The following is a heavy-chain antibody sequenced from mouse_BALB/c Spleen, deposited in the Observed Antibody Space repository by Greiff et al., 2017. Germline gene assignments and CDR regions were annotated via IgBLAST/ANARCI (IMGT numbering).Heavy chain of an antibody. CDR1: GYTFTSYW. CDR2: INPSTGYT. J-gene: IGHJ2*01. CDR3: ASITTSY. Sequence: QVQLQQSGAELAKPGASVKMSCKASGYTFTSYWMHWVKQRPGQGLEWIGYINPSTGYTEYNQKFKDKATLTADKSSSTAYMQLSSLTSEDSAVYYCASITTSYWGQGTTLTVSS. V-gene: IGHV1-7*01. D-gene: IGHD1-2*01.